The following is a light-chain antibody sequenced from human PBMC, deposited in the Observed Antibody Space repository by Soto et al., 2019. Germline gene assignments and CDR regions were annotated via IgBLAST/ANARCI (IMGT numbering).Light chain of an antibody. Sequence: DVQMTQSPSSLSAFVGDRVTITCRASQGIAPYLAWFQQKPGKVPKLLIYATSTLQSGVLSRFSGSGSVTDFTLTINSLQPEDVGTYYCQKYNSAPLTFGGGTKVEIK. CDR3: QKYNSAPLT. J-gene: IGKJ4*01. CDR2: ATS. CDR1: QGIAPY. V-gene: IGKV1-27*01.